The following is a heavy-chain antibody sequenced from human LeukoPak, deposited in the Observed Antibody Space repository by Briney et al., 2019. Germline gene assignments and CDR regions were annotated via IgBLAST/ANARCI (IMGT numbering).Heavy chain of an antibody. CDR1: GGSISSGSYY. V-gene: IGHV4-61*02. CDR2: IYTSGST. D-gene: IGHD2-2*01. Sequence: SETLSLTCTVSGGSISSGSYYWSWIRQPAGKGLEWIGRIYTSGSTNYNPSLKSRVTISVDTSKNQFSLKLSSVTAADTAVYYCARALRSCSSTSCYVPYYYYYMDVWGKGTTVTVSS. CDR3: ARALRSCSSTSCYVPYYYYYMDV. J-gene: IGHJ6*03.